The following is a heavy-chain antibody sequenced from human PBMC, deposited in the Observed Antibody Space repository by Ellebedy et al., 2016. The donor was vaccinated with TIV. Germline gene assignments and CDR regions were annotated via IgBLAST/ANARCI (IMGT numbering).Heavy chain of an antibody. J-gene: IGHJ4*02. CDR1: GFSFSNYA. CDR2: ISGTSSST. CDR3: AKDADEDNYGLFDH. V-gene: IGHV3-23*01. D-gene: IGHD5-24*01. Sequence: GGSLRLXXVVSGFSFSNYAMSWVRHTPGKGLEWVSGISGTSSSTYYSDSVKGRFTLSRDNSKNTLYLQMNSLRAEDTATYYCAKDADEDNYGLFDHWGQGALVTVSS.